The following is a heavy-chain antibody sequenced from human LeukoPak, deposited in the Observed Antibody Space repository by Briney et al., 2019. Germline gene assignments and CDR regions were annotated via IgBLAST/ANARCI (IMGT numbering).Heavy chain of an antibody. J-gene: IGHJ6*02. CDR2: INPSGGST. V-gene: IGHV1-46*01. CDR1: GYTFTSYY. D-gene: IGHD5-24*01. CDR3: ARVGAVEMATILGMDV. Sequence: ASVKVSCKASGYTFTSYYMHWVRQAPGQGLEWMGIINPSGGSTSYAQKFQGRVTMTRDTSTSTVYMELRSLRSDDTAVYYCARVGAVEMATILGMDVWGQGTTVTVSS.